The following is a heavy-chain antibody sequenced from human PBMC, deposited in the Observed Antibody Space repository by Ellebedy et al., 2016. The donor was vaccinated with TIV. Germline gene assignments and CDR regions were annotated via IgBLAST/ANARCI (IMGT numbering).Heavy chain of an antibody. D-gene: IGHD6-25*01. V-gene: IGHV3-30*18. CDR3: AKEAASRVVSDY. CDR1: GFIFSSYG. J-gene: IGHJ4*02. Sequence: GESLKISCAASGFIFSSYGIHWVRQTPGKGLEWVAVISYDGRNANYADSVKGRFTISRDNSKSTVYLQMNYVRTEDTALYFCAKEAASRVVSDYWGQGTLVTVSS. CDR2: ISYDGRNA.